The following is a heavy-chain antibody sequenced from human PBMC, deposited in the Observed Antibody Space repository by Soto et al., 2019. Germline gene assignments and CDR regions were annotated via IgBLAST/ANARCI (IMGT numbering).Heavy chain of an antibody. CDR2: IYYTGKT. V-gene: IGHV4-30-4*01. D-gene: IGHD2-2*01. CDR1: GDYIHVGGYY. Sequence: KSSETLSLTCSVSGDYIHVGGYYWTWIRQRPGKGLEWMGYIYYTGKTYYNPSLESRLTMSVDRSKNQFSLRLTSVTAADTAVYFCGRDLTSNANCIDPWGQGTLVTV. J-gene: IGHJ5*02. CDR3: GRDLTSNANCIDP.